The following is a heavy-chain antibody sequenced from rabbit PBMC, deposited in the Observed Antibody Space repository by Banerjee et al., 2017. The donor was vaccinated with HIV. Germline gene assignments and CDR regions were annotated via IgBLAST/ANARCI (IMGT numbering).Heavy chain of an antibody. CDR3: ARDLAGVIGWNFGW. J-gene: IGHJ4*01. Sequence: QSLEESGGDLVKPGASLTLTCTASGFDFSASYYMCWVRQAPGKGLEWIGCIYNGDGITYYATWAKGRFTISKSSSNTLYLQLTSLTAADTATYFCARDLAGVIGWNFGWWGQGTLVTVS. D-gene: IGHD4-1*01. V-gene: IGHV1S40*01. CDR1: GFDFSASYY. CDR2: IYNGDGIT.